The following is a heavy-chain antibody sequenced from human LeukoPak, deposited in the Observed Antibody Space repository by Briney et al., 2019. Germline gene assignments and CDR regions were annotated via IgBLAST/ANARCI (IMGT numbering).Heavy chain of an antibody. CDR3: ARGVVYQGYGPAGLDY. J-gene: IGHJ4*02. D-gene: IGHD5-18*01. Sequence: SETLSLTCAVYGGSFSGYYWSWIRQPPGKGLEWIGEINHSGSTNYNPSLKSRVTISVDTSKNQFSLKLSSVTAADTAVYYCARGVVYQGYGPAGLDYWAREPWSPSPQ. V-gene: IGHV4-34*01. CDR1: GGSFSGYY. CDR2: INHSGST.